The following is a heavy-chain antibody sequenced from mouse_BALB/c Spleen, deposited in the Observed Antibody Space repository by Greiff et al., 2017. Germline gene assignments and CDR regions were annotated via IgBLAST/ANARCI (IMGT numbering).Heavy chain of an antibody. CDR1: GYSFTGYY. Sequence: LVKTGASVKISCKASGYSFTGYYMHWVKQSHGKSLEWIGYISCYNGATSYNQKFKGKATFTVDTSSSTAYMQFNSLTSEDSAVYYCARSGGNYLYAMDYWGQGTPVTVSS. D-gene: IGHD2-1*01. CDR3: ARSGGNYLYAMDY. V-gene: IGHV1S34*01. J-gene: IGHJ4*01. CDR2: ISCYNGAT.